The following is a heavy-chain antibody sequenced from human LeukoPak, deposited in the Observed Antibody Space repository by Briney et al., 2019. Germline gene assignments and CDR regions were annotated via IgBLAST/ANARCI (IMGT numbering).Heavy chain of an antibody. Sequence: GESLKISCKASGYKFTNYWIGWVRQMPGKGLEWMTIIYPGDSDTRYSPSFQGQVTISADKSISTAYLQWSSLKASDTAMYYCARSRYYYGSGSFDYWGQGTLVTVSS. J-gene: IGHJ4*02. CDR3: ARSRYYYGSGSFDY. D-gene: IGHD3-10*01. CDR2: IYPGDSDT. CDR1: GYKFTNYW. V-gene: IGHV5-51*01.